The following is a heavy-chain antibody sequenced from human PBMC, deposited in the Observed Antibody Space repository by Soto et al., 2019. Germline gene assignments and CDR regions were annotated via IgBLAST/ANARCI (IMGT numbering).Heavy chain of an antibody. V-gene: IGHV1-69*01. Sequence: QVQLAQSGAEVKKRGSSVKVSCRVSGGTFNNYAISWVRQAPGEGLEWMGGIIPAFGTPKYAQRFQDRVTISADVYAATADMELTSLRSDDTAVNYCARDTREITRVRLVIPYYISPMHVWGPGTTVAVSS. CDR3: ARDTREITRVRLVIPYYISPMHV. CDR2: IIPAFGTP. D-gene: IGHD3-10*01. CDR1: GGTFNNYA. J-gene: IGHJ6*02.